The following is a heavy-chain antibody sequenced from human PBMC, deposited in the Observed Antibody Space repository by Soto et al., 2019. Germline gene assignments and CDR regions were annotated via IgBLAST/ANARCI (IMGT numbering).Heavy chain of an antibody. CDR3: ARDPSIVATTDYYYYCMDV. V-gene: IGHV1-69*13. CDR2: IIPIFGTA. D-gene: IGHD5-12*01. Sequence: GASVKVSCKASGGTFSSYAISWVRQAPGQGLEWVGGIIPIFGTANYAQKFQGRVTITADESTSTAYMELSSLRSEDTAVYYCARDPSIVATTDYYYYCMDVWGQGTTVTVSS. J-gene: IGHJ6*01. CDR1: GGTFSSYA.